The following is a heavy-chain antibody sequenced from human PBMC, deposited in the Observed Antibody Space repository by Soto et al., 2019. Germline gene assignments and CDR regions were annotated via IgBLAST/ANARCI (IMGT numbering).Heavy chain of an antibody. CDR1: GFTFSSYA. Sequence: QVQLVESGGGVVQPGRSLRLSCAASGFTFSSYAMHWVRQAPGKGLEWVAVISEDGSNKYYADSVKGRFTISRDNYKNALYLQMNSLRAEDAAVYYCARADGYRFDYWGQGTLVTVSS. CDR2: ISEDGSNK. J-gene: IGHJ4*02. D-gene: IGHD3-22*01. V-gene: IGHV3-30-3*01. CDR3: ARADGYRFDY.